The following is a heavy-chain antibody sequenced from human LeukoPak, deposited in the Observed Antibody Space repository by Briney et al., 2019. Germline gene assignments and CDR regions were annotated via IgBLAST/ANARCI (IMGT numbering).Heavy chain of an antibody. J-gene: IGHJ1*01. CDR3: ARDQSTGVDYESVEGYFQH. D-gene: IGHD4-17*01. CDR1: GYTFTSYY. V-gene: IGHV1-46*01. Sequence: ASVKVSCKASGYTFTSYYMHWVRQAPGQGLEWMGIINPSGGSTSYAQKFQGRVTMTRDTSTSTVYMELSSLRSEDTAVYYCARDQSTGVDYESVEGYFQHWGQGTLVTVSS. CDR2: INPSGGST.